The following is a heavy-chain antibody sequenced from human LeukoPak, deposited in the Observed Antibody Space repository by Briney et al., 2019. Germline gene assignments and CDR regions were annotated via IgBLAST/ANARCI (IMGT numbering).Heavy chain of an antibody. CDR3: AKVLVGMEVCYFDY. D-gene: IGHD2-8*02. V-gene: IGHV3-23*01. Sequence: GGSQGLLCGASGFTISRFAVRGARQAPGKGLEWVSGISGSGGSTYYADSVKGRFTISRDNSKNTLYLQMPSLRAEDTAVYYCAKVLVGMEVCYFDYWGQGTLVTVSS. CDR1: GFTISRFA. J-gene: IGHJ4*02. CDR2: ISGSGGST.